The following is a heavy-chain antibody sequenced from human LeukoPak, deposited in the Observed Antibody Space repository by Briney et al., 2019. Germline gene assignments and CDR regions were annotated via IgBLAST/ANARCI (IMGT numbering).Heavy chain of an antibody. CDR3: ARELGEGMDA. V-gene: IGHV1-2*02. Sequence: ASVKVSCQASGYTFTGYYMHWVGQAPGQGLDGMGWSNTNSGGTNYAQKFQGRVTITRDTSISTAYMELSRLRSGDTAVYYCARELGEGMDAWGQGNTVTVSS. CDR2: SNTNSGGT. CDR1: GYTFTGYY. J-gene: IGHJ6*02. D-gene: IGHD3-10*01.